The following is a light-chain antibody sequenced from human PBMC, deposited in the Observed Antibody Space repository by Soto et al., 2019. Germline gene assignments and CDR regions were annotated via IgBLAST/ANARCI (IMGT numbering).Light chain of an antibody. CDR3: SSYAGINILYV. Sequence: QSALTQPPSASGSPGQSVTISCTGTSRDVGGYDCVSWYQQYPGKAPKLMMYEVSKRPSGVPDRFSGSKSGNTASLTVSGLQPADEADYYCSSYAGINILYVFGTGTKLTVL. J-gene: IGLJ1*01. CDR1: SRDVGGYDC. V-gene: IGLV2-8*01. CDR2: EVS.